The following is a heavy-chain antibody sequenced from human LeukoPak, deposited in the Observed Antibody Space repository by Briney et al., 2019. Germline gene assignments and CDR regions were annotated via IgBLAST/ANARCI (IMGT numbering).Heavy chain of an antibody. J-gene: IGHJ5*02. CDR2: IIPIFGTA. CDR1: GGTFSSYA. V-gene: IGHV1-69*13. CDR3: ARDRQRSPKYSGSSKWFDP. Sequence: GASVKVSCKASGGTFSSYAISWVRQAPGQGLEWMGGIIPIFGTANYAQKFQGRVTITADESTSTAYMELSSLRSEDTAVYYCARDRQRSPKYSGSSKWFDPWGQGTLVTVSS. D-gene: IGHD1-26*01.